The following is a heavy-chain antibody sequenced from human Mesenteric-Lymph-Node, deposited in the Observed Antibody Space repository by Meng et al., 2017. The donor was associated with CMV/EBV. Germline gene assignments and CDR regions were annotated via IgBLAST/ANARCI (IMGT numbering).Heavy chain of an antibody. CDR2: ISGSGGST. D-gene: IGHD3-22*01. CDR1: GFTFSIYA. V-gene: IGHV3-23*01. CDR3: AVTSESYYDDSRGYLDY. Sequence: GESLKISCATSGFTFSIYAMNWVRQAPGKGLYWVSTISGSGGSTYYADSVKGRFTISRDNSKNTLYLQMNSLRAEDTAVYYCAVTSESYYDDSRGYLDYWGQGALVTVSS. J-gene: IGHJ4*02.